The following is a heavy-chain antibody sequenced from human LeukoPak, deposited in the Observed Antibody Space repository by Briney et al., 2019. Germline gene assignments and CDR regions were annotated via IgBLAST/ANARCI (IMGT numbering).Heavy chain of an antibody. CDR3: AREQNYYDSSEV. CDR1: GFTVSSNY. CDR2: IYSGGST. V-gene: IGHV3-66*01. Sequence: TGGSLRLSCAASGFTVSSNYMSWVRQAPGKGLEWVSVIYSGGSTYYADSVKGRFTISRDNSKNTLYLQMNSLRAEDTAVYYCAREQNYYDSSEVWGQGTLVTVSS. J-gene: IGHJ4*02. D-gene: IGHD3-22*01.